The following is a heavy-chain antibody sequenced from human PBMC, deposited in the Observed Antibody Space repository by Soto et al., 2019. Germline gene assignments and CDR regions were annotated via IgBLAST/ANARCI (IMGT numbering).Heavy chain of an antibody. J-gene: IGHJ4*02. CDR3: ATSPEDCTNGVCEFDY. Sequence: GGSLRLSCAASGFTFSSYAMSWVRQAPGKGLEWVSAISGSGGSTYYADSVKGRFTISRDNSKNTLYLQMNSLRAEDTAVYYCATSPEDCTNGVCEFDYWGQGTLVTVSS. CDR2: ISGSGGST. V-gene: IGHV3-23*01. CDR1: GFTFSSYA. D-gene: IGHD2-8*01.